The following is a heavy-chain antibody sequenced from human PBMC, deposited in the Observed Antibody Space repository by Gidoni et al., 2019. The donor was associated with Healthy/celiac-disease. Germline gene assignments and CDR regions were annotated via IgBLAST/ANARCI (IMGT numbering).Heavy chain of an antibody. CDR2: IYYSGST. D-gene: IGHD4-4*01. Sequence: QLQLQESGPGLVKPSETLSLTCTVSGGSISSSSYYWGWIRQPPGKGLEWIGSIYYSGSTYYNPSLKSRVTISVDTSKNQFSLKLSSVTAADTAVYYCARRVSTNDYSNYDPSNYYGMDVWGQGTTVTVSS. CDR3: ARRVSTNDYSNYDPSNYYGMDV. V-gene: IGHV4-39*01. J-gene: IGHJ6*02. CDR1: GGSISSSSYY.